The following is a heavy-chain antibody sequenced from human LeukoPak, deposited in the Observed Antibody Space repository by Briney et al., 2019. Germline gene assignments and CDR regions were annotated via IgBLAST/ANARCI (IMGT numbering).Heavy chain of an antibody. CDR1: GFTFSSYW. D-gene: IGHD4-23*01. V-gene: IGHV3-74*01. Sequence: GGSLRLSCAASGFTFSSYWMNWVRQAPGKGLVWVSRIASDGSSTTYADSVKGRFSISRDNAKSTLYLQMNSLRVEDTAVYYCARGRPHGNDYWGQGTLVTVSS. J-gene: IGHJ4*02. CDR3: ARGRPHGNDY. CDR2: IASDGSST.